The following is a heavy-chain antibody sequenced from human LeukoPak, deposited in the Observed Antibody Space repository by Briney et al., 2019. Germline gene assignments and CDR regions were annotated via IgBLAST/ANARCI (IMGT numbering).Heavy chain of an antibody. V-gene: IGHV3-30*02. Sequence: GGSLRLSCAASGFTFSSYAMHWVRQAPGKGLEWVAFLQYDGTNKYYTDSVKGRFTISRDNSKNTLYLQMNSLRAEDTAVYYCARGGSYLSAFDIWGQGTMVTVSS. J-gene: IGHJ3*02. D-gene: IGHD1-26*01. CDR3: ARGGSYLSAFDI. CDR2: LQYDGTNK. CDR1: GFTFSSYA.